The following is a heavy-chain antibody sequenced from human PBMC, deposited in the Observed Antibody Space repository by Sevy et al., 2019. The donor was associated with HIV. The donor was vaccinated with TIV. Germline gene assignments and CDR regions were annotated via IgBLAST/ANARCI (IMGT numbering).Heavy chain of an antibody. V-gene: IGHV4-39*01. CDR1: GGSISSSSYY. Sequence: SETLSLTCTVSGGSISSSSYYWGWIRHPPGKGLEWIGSIYYSGSTYYHPSLKSRVTISVDTSKNQFSLKLSSVTAADTAVYYCARRFGTTIFGVANNYYYYGMDVWGQGTTVTVSS. CDR3: ARRFGTTIFGVANNYYYYGMDV. D-gene: IGHD3-3*01. J-gene: IGHJ6*02. CDR2: IYYSGST.